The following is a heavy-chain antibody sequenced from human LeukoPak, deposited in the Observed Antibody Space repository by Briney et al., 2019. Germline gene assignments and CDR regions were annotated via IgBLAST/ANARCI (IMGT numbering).Heavy chain of an antibody. Sequence: GGSLRLSCAASGFTFSSYAMHWVRQAPGKGLEYVSAISSNGGSTYYANSVKGRFTISRDNAKNSLYLQMNSLRAEDTAVYYCAGRDTTGYIPREWDYWYIDLWGRGTLVSVSS. J-gene: IGHJ2*01. CDR3: AGRDTTGYIPREWDYWYIDL. D-gene: IGHD1-1*01. CDR1: GFTFSSYA. CDR2: ISSNGGST. V-gene: IGHV3-64*01.